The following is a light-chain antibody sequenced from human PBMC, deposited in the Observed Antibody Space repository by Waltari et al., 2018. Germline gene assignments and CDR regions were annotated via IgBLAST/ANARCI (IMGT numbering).Light chain of an antibody. CDR2: GTS. CDR3: QQYDSSPSIYT. J-gene: IGKJ3*01. CDR1: QSVSSTF. Sequence: IVLTQSPDTLSLSPGERATLSCRASQSVSSTFLAWYQQRPGQAPRLLIYGTSNRATGIPDRFSGSGSGTDFTLTISRLEPEDFAVNYCQQYDSSPSIYTFGPGTKVDVK. V-gene: IGKV3-20*01.